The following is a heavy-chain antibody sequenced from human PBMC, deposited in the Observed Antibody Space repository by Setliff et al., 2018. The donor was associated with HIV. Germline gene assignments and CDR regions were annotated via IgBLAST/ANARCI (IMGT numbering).Heavy chain of an antibody. CDR3: AGGASFDKSGYYNAPLSFDY. CDR1: GFTFSTYA. V-gene: IGHV3-30*04. J-gene: IGHJ4*02. D-gene: IGHD3-22*01. CDR2: ISYGGSNK. Sequence: LRLSCAASGFTFSTYAMHWVRQAPGKGLQWVAVISYGGSNKYYADSVKGRFTISRDNSKNTLYLQMNSLRAEDTALYYCAGGASFDKSGYYNAPLSFDYWGQGTLVTVSS.